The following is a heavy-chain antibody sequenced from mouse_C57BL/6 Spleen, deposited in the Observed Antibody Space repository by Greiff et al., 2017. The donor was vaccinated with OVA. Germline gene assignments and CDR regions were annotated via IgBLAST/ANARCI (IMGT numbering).Heavy chain of an antibody. V-gene: IGHV1-80*01. CDR1: GYTFTSYW. D-gene: IGHD1-1*01. J-gene: IGHJ2*01. CDR3: ARSFYYGSSYGYFDY. CDR2: IYPGDGDT. Sequence: QVQLQQPGAELVKPGASVKLSCKASGYTFTSYWMNWVKQRPGKGLEWIGQIYPGDGDTNYNGKFKGKATLTADKSSSTAYMQLSSLTSEDSAVYFCARSFYYGSSYGYFDYWGQGTTLTVSS.